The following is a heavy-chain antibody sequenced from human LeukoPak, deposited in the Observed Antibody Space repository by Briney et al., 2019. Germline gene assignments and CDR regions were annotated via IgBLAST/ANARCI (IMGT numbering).Heavy chain of an antibody. J-gene: IGHJ4*02. CDR3: ARDTVRQLVGPTGYYFDY. CDR2: IIPIFGTA. CDR1: GGTFSSYA. D-gene: IGHD6-6*01. Sequence: SVKVSCKASGGTFSSYAISWVRQAPGQGFEWTGWIIPIFGTANYAQKFQGRVTITADESTSTAYMELSSLRSEDTAVYYCARDTVRQLVGPTGYYFDYWGQGTLVTVSS. V-gene: IGHV1-69*13.